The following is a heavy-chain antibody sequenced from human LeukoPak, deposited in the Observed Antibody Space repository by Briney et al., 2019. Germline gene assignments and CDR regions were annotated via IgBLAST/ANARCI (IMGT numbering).Heavy chain of an antibody. D-gene: IGHD1-26*01. J-gene: IGHJ6*03. CDR1: GFTFSSYS. CDR3: ARAQWGYYYYYVDV. CDR2: ISSSSSYI. V-gene: IGHV3-21*01. Sequence: GGSLRLSCAASGFTFSSYSMNWVRQAPGKGLEWVSSISSSSSYIYYADSVKGRFTISRDNAKNSLYLQMNSLRAEDTAVYYCARAQWGYYYYYVDVWGKGTTVTVSS.